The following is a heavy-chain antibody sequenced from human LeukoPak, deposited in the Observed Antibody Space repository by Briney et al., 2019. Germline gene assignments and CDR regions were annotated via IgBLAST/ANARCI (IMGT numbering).Heavy chain of an antibody. V-gene: IGHV4-61*02. CDR3: ARAWLPFDY. J-gene: IGHJ4*02. Sequence: SETLSLTCTVSGGSISSGSYYWSWIRQPAGKGLEWIGRIYTSGSTNYNPSLKSRVTISLDTSKNQFSLKLSSVTAADTAVYYCARAWLPFDYWGQGTRVTVSS. CDR2: IYTSGST. D-gene: IGHD3-9*01. CDR1: GGSISSGSYY.